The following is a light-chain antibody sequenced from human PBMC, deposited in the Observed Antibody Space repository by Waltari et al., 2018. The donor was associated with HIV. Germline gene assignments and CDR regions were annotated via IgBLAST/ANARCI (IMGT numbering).Light chain of an antibody. J-gene: IGLJ2*01. Sequence: QSVLTQPPSASGTPGQRVAISCSGSSSNIGSYYVYWYQQLPGTTTKLLIFRNNQRPSGAPDLFSASNSGTSASLVISGLRSEDEADYYCATWDDSLSGVVFGGGTRLTVL. CDR3: ATWDDSLSGVV. CDR2: RNN. V-gene: IGLV1-47*01. CDR1: SSNIGSYY.